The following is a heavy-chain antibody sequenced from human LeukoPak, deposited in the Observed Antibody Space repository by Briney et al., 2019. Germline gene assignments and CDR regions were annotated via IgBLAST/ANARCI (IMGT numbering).Heavy chain of an antibody. V-gene: IGHV3-7*04. CDR3: ARGDAFSGDH. Sequence: GGSLRLSCAVSGFSFTNFWMSWVCQAPGRGLEWVANIHPEGNEKYHVESVKGRFTISRDNTKNLLFLQVNGLRVEDTAVYYCARGDAFSGDHWGQGTLVTVSS. J-gene: IGHJ4*02. CDR1: GFSFTNFW. CDR2: IHPEGNEK.